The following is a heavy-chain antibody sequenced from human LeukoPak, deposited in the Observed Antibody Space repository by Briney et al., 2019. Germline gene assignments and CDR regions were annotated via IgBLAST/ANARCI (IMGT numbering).Heavy chain of an antibody. CDR2: INPNSGGT. Sequence: ASVKVSCTASGYTFTGYYMHWVRQAPGQGLEWMGWINPNSGGTNYAQKFQGRVTMTRDTSISTASMELSRMRSDDTAVYYCARFSIVVVPADSNAFDIWGQGTMVTVSS. CDR3: ARFSIVVVPADSNAFDI. V-gene: IGHV1-2*02. CDR1: GYTFTGYY. J-gene: IGHJ3*02. D-gene: IGHD2-2*01.